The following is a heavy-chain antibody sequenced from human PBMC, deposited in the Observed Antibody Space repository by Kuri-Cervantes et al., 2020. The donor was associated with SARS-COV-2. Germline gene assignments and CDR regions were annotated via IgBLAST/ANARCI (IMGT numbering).Heavy chain of an antibody. CDR2: IYNSGST. J-gene: IGHJ3*02. D-gene: IGHD6-19*01. CDR3: VTSLPRSGWDGEDAFDI. CDR1: GSSVSSGSYY. V-gene: IGHV4-39*01. Sequence: SETLSLTCTVSGSSVSSGSYYWGWIRQPPGKGLEWIGNIYNSGSTYYNPSLKSRVTISVDTSKKQFSLRLSSVTAADAAVYYCVTSLPRSGWDGEDAFDIWGQGTMVTVSS.